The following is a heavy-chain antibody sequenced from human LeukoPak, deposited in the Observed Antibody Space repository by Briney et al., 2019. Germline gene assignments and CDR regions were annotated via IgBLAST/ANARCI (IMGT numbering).Heavy chain of an antibody. CDR2: IYYSGST. CDR3: ARADPDHYGDYVDAFDI. D-gene: IGHD4-17*01. V-gene: IGHV4-39*01. CDR1: GGSISSSYYY. J-gene: IGHJ3*02. Sequence: PSETLSLTCTVSGGSISSSYYYWGWIRQPPGKGLEWIGSIYYSGSTYYNPSLKSRVTISVDTSKNQFSLKLSSVTAADTAVYYCARADPDHYGDYVDAFDIWGQGTMVTVSS.